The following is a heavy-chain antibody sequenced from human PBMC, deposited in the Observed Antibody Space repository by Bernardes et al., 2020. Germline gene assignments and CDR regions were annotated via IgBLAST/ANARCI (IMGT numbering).Heavy chain of an antibody. J-gene: IGHJ3*02. CDR1: GFKFTTYC. CDR3: AKSGGYEGDAFDI. D-gene: IGHD5-12*01. V-gene: IGHV3-30*18. Sequence: GGSLRLSCTASGFKFTTYCMHWVRQAPGRGLEWVAVISYDGSEKYYADSVKGRFSISRDNSKNTLFLQMNSLRTEDTAMYYCAKSGGYEGDAFDIWGHGTMVTVSS. CDR2: ISYDGSEK.